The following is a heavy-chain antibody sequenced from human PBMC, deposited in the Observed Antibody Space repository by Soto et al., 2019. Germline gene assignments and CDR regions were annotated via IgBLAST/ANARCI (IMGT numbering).Heavy chain of an antibody. V-gene: IGHV4-34*01. CDR1: GGSFSGYY. D-gene: IGHD3-10*01. CDR2: INHSGST. CDR3: AREKIRGVRPDWFDP. Sequence: SETLSLTCAVYGGSFSGYYWSWIRQPPGKGLEWIGEINHSGSTNYNPSLKSRVTISVDTSKNQFSLKLSSVTAADTAVYYCAREKIRGVRPDWFDPWGQGTLVTVSS. J-gene: IGHJ5*02.